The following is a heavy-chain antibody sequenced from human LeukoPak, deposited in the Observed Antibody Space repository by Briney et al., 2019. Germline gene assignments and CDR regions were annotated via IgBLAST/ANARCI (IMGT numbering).Heavy chain of an antibody. Sequence: ASVKVSCKASGYTFTSYYMHWVRQAPGQGLEWMGIIKTNGGSTTYAQKFQGRVTMTRDTFKSTVYMELSSLRSEDTAVYYCARDLVVTPSVEDYWGQGTLVTVSS. CDR2: IKTNGGST. J-gene: IGHJ4*02. CDR3: ARDLVVTPSVEDY. D-gene: IGHD4-23*01. CDR1: GYTFTSYY. V-gene: IGHV1-46*01.